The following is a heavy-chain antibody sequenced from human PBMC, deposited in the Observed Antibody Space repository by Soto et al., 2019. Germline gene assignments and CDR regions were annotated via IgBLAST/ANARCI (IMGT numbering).Heavy chain of an antibody. V-gene: IGHV1-69*02. J-gene: IGHJ3*02. CDR2: IIPILGIA. Sequence: SVKVSCKASGGTFSSYTISWVRQAPGQGLEWMGRIIPILGIANYAQKFQGRVTITADKSTSTAYMELSSLRSEDTALYYCASVTNYGGNSEAFDIWGQGTMVTVSS. CDR3: ASVTNYGGNSEAFDI. CDR1: GGTFSSYT. D-gene: IGHD4-17*01.